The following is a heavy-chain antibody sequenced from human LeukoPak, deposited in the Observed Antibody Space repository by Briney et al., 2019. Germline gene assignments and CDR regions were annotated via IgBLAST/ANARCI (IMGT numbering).Heavy chain of an antibody. CDR3: AKGGY. V-gene: IGHV3-30*18. CDR1: GFTFSSYD. CDR2: ISYDGSNK. Sequence: PGRSLRLSCAASGFTFSSYDIHWVRQAPGKGLEWVAVISYDGSNKYYGDSVKGRFTISRDNSKNTLYLQMNSLRAEDTAVYYCAKGGYWGQGTLVTVSS. J-gene: IGHJ4*02.